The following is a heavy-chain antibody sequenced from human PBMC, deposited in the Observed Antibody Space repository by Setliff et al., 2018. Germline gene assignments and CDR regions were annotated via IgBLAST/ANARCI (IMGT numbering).Heavy chain of an antibody. D-gene: IGHD1-1*01. CDR3: ARTGTYRYFDY. Sequence: ASETLSLTCTVSGGSISSYYWSWIRQPPGKGLEWIGYIYYSGSTNYNPSLKSRLTLSVDTSKNQVSLNLRSVTAADTAVYYCARTGTYRYFDYWGQGTQVTVSS. V-gene: IGHV4-59*08. CDR1: GGSISSYY. J-gene: IGHJ4*02. CDR2: IYYSGST.